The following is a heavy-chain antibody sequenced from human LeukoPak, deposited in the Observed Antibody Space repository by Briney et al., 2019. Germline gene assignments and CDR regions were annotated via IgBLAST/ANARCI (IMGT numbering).Heavy chain of an antibody. Sequence: GGSLRLFCAASGFTFNIYAMTWVRQAPGRGLEWVSTVSGSGGRRYYADFVKGRFTISRDNSNNTLYLHMTRLRAEDTALYSCAKDGQVRGAIPHYSDSWGQGTLVTVSS. CDR1: GFTFNIYA. CDR2: VSGSGGRR. V-gene: IGHV3-23*01. J-gene: IGHJ4*02. D-gene: IGHD3-10*01. CDR3: AKDGQVRGAIPHYSDS.